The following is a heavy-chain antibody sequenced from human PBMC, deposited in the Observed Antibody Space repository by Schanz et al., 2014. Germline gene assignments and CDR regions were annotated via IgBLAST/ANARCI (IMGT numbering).Heavy chain of an antibody. D-gene: IGHD2-8*02. CDR3: ARDLTVDTGAVVHDSYCGMDV. V-gene: IGHV1-3*01. Sequence: QVQLVQSGDEVKKPGASVKVSCKTSGYTFSDYGITWVRQAPGQGLEWMGWINVGNGNMKYSQKFQGRVTITRDTSASTAYMDLTSLRSENTALYFCARDLTVDTGAVVHDSYCGMDVWGQGTTVTVSS. CDR2: INVGNGNM. CDR1: GYTFSDYG. J-gene: IGHJ6*02.